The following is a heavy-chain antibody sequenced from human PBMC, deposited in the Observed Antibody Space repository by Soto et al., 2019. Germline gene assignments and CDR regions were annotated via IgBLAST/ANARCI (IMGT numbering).Heavy chain of an antibody. D-gene: IGHD1-1*01. J-gene: IGHJ4*02. CDR2: IDTSGST. Sequence: PSETLSLTCTVSGGSISNYYCNWIRQPAGKGLEWIGRIDTSGSTNYNPSLKSRVTMSVDTSKQEFSLKLSSVTAEDTAVYYCARGGLEPFDYWGQGALVTVSS. CDR3: ARGGLEPFDY. V-gene: IGHV4-4*07. CDR1: GGSISNYY.